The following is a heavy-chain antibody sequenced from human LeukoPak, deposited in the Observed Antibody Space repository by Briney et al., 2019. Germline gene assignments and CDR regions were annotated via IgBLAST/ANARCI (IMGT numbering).Heavy chain of an antibody. CDR3: ARGYSSSWYWFDP. CDR2: ISGSGGST. J-gene: IGHJ5*02. D-gene: IGHD6-13*01. V-gene: IGHV3-23*01. Sequence: GGSLRLSCAASGFTFSSYAMSWVRQAPGKGLEWVSAISGSGGSTYYADSVKGRFTISRDNSKITLYLQMNSLRAEDTAVYYCARGYSSSWYWFDPWGQGTLVTVSS. CDR1: GFTFSSYA.